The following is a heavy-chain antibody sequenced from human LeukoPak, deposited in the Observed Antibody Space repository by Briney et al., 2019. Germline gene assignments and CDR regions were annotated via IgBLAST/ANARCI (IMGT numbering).Heavy chain of an antibody. CDR2: IIPIFGTA. CDR1: RGTFSIYA. CDR3: ARESGVVVVPAAMDY. D-gene: IGHD2-2*01. Sequence: GASVKVSCKASRGTFSIYAISWVRQAPGQGLEWMGRIIPIFGTANYAQKFQGRVTITTDESTSTAYMELSSLRSEDTAVYYCARESGVVVVPAAMDYWGQGTLVTVSS. V-gene: IGHV1-69*05. J-gene: IGHJ4*02.